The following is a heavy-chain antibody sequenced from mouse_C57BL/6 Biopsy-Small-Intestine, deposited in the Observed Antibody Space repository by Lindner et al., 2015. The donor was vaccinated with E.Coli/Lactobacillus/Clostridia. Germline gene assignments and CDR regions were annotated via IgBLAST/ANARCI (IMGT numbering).Heavy chain of an antibody. J-gene: IGHJ1*03. CDR3: ARQLRLSFDV. CDR2: INPGPGGT. Sequence: VQLQESGPELVTPGASVKISCKASGYSFTGYSMNWVKQSPEKSLEWIGEINPGPGGTACNQKFKAKATLTVDTSSSTAYLQLKSLTSEDSSVYYCARQLRLSFDVWGTGTTVTVSS. V-gene: IGHV1-42*01. D-gene: IGHD3-2*02. CDR1: GYSFTGYS.